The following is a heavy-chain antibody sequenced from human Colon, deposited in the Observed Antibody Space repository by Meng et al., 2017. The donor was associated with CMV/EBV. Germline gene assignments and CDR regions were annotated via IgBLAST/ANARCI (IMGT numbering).Heavy chain of an antibody. CDR1: GYTFTAYS. V-gene: IGHV1-2*06. CDR3: ASELRDGDYIDF. CDR2: INPNSGGT. J-gene: IGHJ4*02. D-gene: IGHD3-10*01. Sequence: CKASGYTFTAYSIHWVRQAPGQGLEWMGRINPNSGGTNDGLKFQGRVTMTRDTSISTAYMELSWLRSDDTALYFCASELRDGDYIDFWGPGTLVTVSS.